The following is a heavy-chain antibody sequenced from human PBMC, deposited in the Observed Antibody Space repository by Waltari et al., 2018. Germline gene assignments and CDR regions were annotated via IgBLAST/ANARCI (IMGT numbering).Heavy chain of an antibody. CDR2: IIPIFGTA. V-gene: IGHV1-69*14. Sequence: QVQLVQSGAEVKKPGSSVKVSCKASGGTFSSYAISWVRQAPGQGLEWMGGIIPIFGTANDAQKCQGRVTITADKSTSTAYMELSSLRSEDTAVYYCARGYDSSQYWVYFDYWGQGTLFTVSS. J-gene: IGHJ4*02. CDR1: GGTFSSYA. CDR3: ARGYDSSQYWVYFDY. D-gene: IGHD3-22*01.